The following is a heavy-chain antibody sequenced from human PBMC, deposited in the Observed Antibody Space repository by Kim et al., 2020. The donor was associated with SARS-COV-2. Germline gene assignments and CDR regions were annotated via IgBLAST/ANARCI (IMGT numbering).Heavy chain of an antibody. V-gene: IGHV1-24*01. D-gene: IGHD2-15*01. CDR1: GYTLTELS. CDR2: FDPEDGET. J-gene: IGHJ4*02. Sequence: ASVKVSCKVSGYTLTELSMHWVRQAPGKGLEWMGGFDPEDGETIYAQKFQGRVTMTEDTSTDTAYMELSSLRSEDTAVYYCATGPGGYCSGGSCYFFGYWGQGTLVTVSS. CDR3: ATGPGGYCSGGSCYFFGY.